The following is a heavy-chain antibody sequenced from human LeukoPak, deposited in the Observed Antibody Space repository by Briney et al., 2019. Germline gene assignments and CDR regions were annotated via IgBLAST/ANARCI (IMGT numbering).Heavy chain of an antibody. CDR2: INSGGSST. D-gene: IGHD4-17*01. Sequence: GGSLRLSCAASGFTFSNYWMHWVRQAPGKGLVWVSRINSGGSSTTSADSVKGRFTISRDNAKNTLYLQMNSLRAEDTAVYYCAKGGATVIDYWGQGTLVIVSS. J-gene: IGHJ4*02. V-gene: IGHV3-74*01. CDR3: AKGGATVIDY. CDR1: GFTFSNYW.